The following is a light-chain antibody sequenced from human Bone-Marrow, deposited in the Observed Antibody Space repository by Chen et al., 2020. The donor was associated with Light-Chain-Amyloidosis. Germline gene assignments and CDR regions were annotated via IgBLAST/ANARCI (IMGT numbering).Light chain of an antibody. Sequence: SYVLTQAPSVSVAPGQTARITCGGQNIAAKSVHWYQQRPGQAPVLVLYDDSDRPSGIPERFSGSNSGNTAALTISGLQAEDEADYYCSSYTSSSTLGVFGGGTKLTVL. V-gene: IGLV3-21*02. CDR2: DDS. J-gene: IGLJ3*02. CDR3: SSYTSSSTLGV. CDR1: NIAAKS.